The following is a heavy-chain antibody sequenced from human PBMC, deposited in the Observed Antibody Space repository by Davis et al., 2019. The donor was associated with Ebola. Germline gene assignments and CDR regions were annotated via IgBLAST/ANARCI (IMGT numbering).Heavy chain of an antibody. CDR2: IYSSGST. J-gene: IGHJ3*02. V-gene: IGHV4-59*12. Sequence: MPSETLSLTCTVSGGSMSNYYWGWIRQPPGKGLEWIGYIYSSGSTNYNPSLKSRVTISVDTSKNQFSLKLSSVTAADTAVYYCARAMVTMVSFAFDIWGQGTVVTVSS. CDR3: ARAMVTMVSFAFDI. D-gene: IGHD3-10*01. CDR1: GGSMSNYY.